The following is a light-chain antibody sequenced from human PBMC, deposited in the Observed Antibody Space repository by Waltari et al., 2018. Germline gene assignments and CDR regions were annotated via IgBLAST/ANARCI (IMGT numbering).Light chain of an antibody. J-gene: IGLJ3*02. CDR3: AAWDDSLNGRWV. Sequence: SVLTQPPSASGTPGQGVTIPCSGGASNIGNNAVNWYQQVPGKAPKLLIYRSDRRPAGVPDRFSGSKSGTSASLAISGLQSEDEADYYCAAWDDSLNGRWVFGGGTKVTVL. CDR1: ASNIGNNA. CDR2: RSD. V-gene: IGLV1-44*01.